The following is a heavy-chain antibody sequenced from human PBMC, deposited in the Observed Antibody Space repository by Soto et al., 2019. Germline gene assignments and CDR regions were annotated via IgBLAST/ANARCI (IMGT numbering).Heavy chain of an antibody. V-gene: IGHV3-23*01. CDR1: GFTFSSYA. CDR2: ISGSGGST. D-gene: IGHD5-18*01. J-gene: IGHJ4*02. CDR3: VKDGIHLWLHQCDY. Sequence: EVQLLESGGGLVQPGGSLRLSCAASGFTFSSYAMSWVRQAPGKGLEWVSAISGSGGSTYYAESVKGRFTISRDNSKNNLYQQMNSLRAEDTAVYYCVKDGIHLWLHQCDYWGQGTLVTVSS.